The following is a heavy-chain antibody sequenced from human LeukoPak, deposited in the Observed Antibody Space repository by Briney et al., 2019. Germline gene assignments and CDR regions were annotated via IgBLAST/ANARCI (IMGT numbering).Heavy chain of an antibody. CDR2: INHSGST. Sequence: SETLSLTCAVYGGSFSGYYRTWIRQPPGKGLEWIGEINHSGSTSYNPSLKSRVTISVDTSKNQFSLKLSSVTAADTAVYYCARLYPNPAFDIWGQGTMVTVSS. J-gene: IGHJ3*02. D-gene: IGHD3-16*01. V-gene: IGHV4-34*01. CDR3: ARLYPNPAFDI. CDR1: GGSFSGYY.